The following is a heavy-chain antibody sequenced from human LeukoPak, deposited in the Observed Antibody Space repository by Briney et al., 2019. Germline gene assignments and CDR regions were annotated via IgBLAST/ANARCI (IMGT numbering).Heavy chain of an antibody. D-gene: IGHD3-3*01. CDR1: GYTLTSYD. V-gene: IGHV1-8*01. CDR3: ARAGSWEWTATFDY. J-gene: IGHJ4*02. Sequence: ASVKVSCKASGYTLTSYDINWVRQATGQPLEWTGWMNSNSGITGYAQELQGRVTMTRHTSISTAYMELTSPRSDDTAVYYCARAGSWEWTATFDYWGQGTLVTVSS. CDR2: MNSNSGIT.